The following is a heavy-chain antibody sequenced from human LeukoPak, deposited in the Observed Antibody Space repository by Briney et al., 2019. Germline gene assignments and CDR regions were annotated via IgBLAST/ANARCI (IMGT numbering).Heavy chain of an antibody. CDR2: IYSDESST. CDR3: ARDRSRWSITPGADV. V-gene: IGHV3-74*01. Sequence: PGGSLRLSCAASGFTFSSYRMYWVRQAPGKGLVWVSHIYSDESSTSYADSVKGRFTIFRDNTKNTLYLQMNSLRGEDTAVYYCARDRSRWSITPGADVWGQGTTVTVSS. CDR1: GFTFSSYR. J-gene: IGHJ6*02. D-gene: IGHD4-23*01.